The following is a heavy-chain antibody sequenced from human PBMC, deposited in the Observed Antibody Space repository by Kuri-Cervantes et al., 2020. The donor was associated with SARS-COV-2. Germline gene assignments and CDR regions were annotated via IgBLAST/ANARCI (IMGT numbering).Heavy chain of an antibody. V-gene: IGHV3-74*01. D-gene: IGHD3-10*01. CDR1: GFSFSSYW. CDR3: ARSILLSGELLSAGYYYGINV. J-gene: IGHJ6*02. Sequence: GGSLRLSCAASGFSFSSYWMHWVRQAPGKGLVWVSRIYEDGSSTSYAGSVTGRFTMSRDNATNTLYLQMNSLRAEDTSVYYCARSILLSGELLSAGYYYGINVWGQGTTVTVSS. CDR2: IYEDGSST.